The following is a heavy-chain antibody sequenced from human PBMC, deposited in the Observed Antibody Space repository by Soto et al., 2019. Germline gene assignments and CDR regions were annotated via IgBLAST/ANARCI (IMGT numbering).Heavy chain of an antibody. V-gene: IGHV4-39*01. CDR1: GGSISSSSYY. CDR2: IYYSGST. Sequence: SETLSLTCTVSGGSISSSSYYWGWIRQPPGKGLEWIGSIYYSGSTYYNPSLKSRVTISVDTSKNQFSLKLSSVTAADTAVYYCARHYYDILTGWDDAFDIWGQGTMVTVSS. D-gene: IGHD3-9*01. J-gene: IGHJ3*02. CDR3: ARHYYDILTGWDDAFDI.